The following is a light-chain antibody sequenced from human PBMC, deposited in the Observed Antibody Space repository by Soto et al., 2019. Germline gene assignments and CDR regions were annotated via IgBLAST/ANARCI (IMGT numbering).Light chain of an antibody. CDR1: SIDVGNYNL. Sequence: SGLTQTSSVSGSPGQSITISYNGTSIDVGNYNLVSWYQHDPGKAPKLLIYEGSKRPSGVSDRFSGSKSGNTASLTISGLQAEDEADYYCCSYASSSTYVFGTGTKVTVL. CDR3: CSYASSSTYV. CDR2: EGS. J-gene: IGLJ1*01. V-gene: IGLV2-23*01.